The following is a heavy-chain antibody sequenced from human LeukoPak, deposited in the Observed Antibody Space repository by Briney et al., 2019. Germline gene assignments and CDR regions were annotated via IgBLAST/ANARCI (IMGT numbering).Heavy chain of an antibody. CDR3: ARGTDMTPISGYYSFVY. J-gene: IGHJ4*02. Sequence: PETLSLTCTVSGGSISSYYWSWIRQPPGKGLEWIGYIYATGSTNYNPSLKSRVTISVDTSKNQFSLNLRSVTAADTAVYYCARGTDMTPISGYYSFVYWGQGTLVSVSS. CDR1: GGSISSYY. D-gene: IGHD5-12*01. CDR2: IYATGST. V-gene: IGHV4-4*09.